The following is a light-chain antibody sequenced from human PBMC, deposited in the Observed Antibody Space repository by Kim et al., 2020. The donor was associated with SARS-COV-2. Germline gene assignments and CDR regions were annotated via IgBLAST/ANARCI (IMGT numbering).Light chain of an antibody. CDR1: NIGSKN. CDR2: RDS. CDR3: QVWDSSPRV. V-gene: IGLV3-9*01. J-gene: IGLJ2*01. Sequence: GALGRTARITWGGNNIGSKNVHWYQQKPGQAPVLVIYRDSNRPSGIPERFSGSNSGNTATLTISRAQAGDEADYYCQVWDSSPRVFGGGTQLTVL.